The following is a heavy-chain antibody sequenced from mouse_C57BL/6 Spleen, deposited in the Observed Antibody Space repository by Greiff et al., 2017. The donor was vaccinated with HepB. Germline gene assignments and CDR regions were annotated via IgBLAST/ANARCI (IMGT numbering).Heavy chain of an antibody. J-gene: IGHJ2*01. CDR3: TTRLSGPYGFDY. V-gene: IGHV14-4*01. D-gene: IGHD1-1*01. CDR2: IDPENGDT. Sequence: VQLQQSGAELVRPGASVKLSCTASGFNIKDDYMHWVKQRPEQGLEWIGWIDPENGDTEYASKFQGKATITADTSSNPACLQLSSLTSEDTAVYYCTTRLSGPYGFDYWGQGTTLTVSS. CDR1: GFNIKDDY.